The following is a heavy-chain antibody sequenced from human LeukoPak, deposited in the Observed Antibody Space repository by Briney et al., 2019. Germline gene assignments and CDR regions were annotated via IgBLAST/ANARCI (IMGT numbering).Heavy chain of an antibody. Sequence: PSETLSLTCTVSGGSISSSSYYWGWIRQPPGKGLEWIGSIYYSGSTYYNPSLKSRVTISVDTSKNQFSLKLSSVTAADTAVYYCARQGRGYCSSTSCLGRYGMDVWGQGTTVTVSS. CDR1: GGSISSSSYY. J-gene: IGHJ6*02. D-gene: IGHD2-2*01. CDR3: ARQGRGYCSSTSCLGRYGMDV. V-gene: IGHV4-39*01. CDR2: IYYSGST.